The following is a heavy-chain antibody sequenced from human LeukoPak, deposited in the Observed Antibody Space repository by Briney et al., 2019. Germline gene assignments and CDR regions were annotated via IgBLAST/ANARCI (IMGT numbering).Heavy chain of an antibody. CDR3: AAEDFSGSVAHAFDI. V-gene: IGHV1-58*01. Sequence: ASVKVSCKASGFTFTSSAVQWVRQARGQRLEWIGWIVVGSGNTNYAQKFQERVTITRDMSTSTAYMELSSLRSEDTAVYYCAAEDFSGSVAHAFDIWGQGTMVTVSS. CDR1: GFTFTSSA. D-gene: IGHD1-26*01. CDR2: IVVGSGNT. J-gene: IGHJ3*02.